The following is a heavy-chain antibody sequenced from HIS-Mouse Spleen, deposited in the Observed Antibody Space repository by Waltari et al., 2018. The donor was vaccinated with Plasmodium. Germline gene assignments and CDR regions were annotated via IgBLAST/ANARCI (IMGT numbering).Heavy chain of an antibody. D-gene: IGHD6-13*01. V-gene: IGHV3-7*01. Sequence: EVQLVESGGGLVQPGGSLRLSCAASVFTFISYWMSWVGQVPGKGLEWVANIKQDGSEKYYVDSVKGRFTISRDNAKNSLYLQMNSLRAEDTAVYYCASSWYWYFDLWGRGTLVTVSS. J-gene: IGHJ2*01. CDR1: VFTFISYW. CDR2: IKQDGSEK. CDR3: ASSWYWYFDL.